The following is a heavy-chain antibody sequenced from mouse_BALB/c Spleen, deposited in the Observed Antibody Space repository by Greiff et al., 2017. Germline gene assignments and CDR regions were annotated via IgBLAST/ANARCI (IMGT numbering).Heavy chain of an antibody. CDR2: IDPSDSET. J-gene: IGHJ3*01. Sequence: QVQLQQSGPQLVRPGASVKISCKASGYSFTSYWMHWVKQRPGQGHEWIGMIDPSDSETRLNQKFKDKATLTVDKSSSTAYMQLSSPTSEDSAVYYCARRTTATWFAYWGQGTLVTVSA. V-gene: IGHV1S126*01. CDR3: ARRTTATWFAY. CDR1: GYSFTSYW. D-gene: IGHD1-2*01.